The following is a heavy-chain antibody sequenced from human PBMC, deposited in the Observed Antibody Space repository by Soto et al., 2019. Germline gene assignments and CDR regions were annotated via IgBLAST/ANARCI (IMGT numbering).Heavy chain of an antibody. V-gene: IGHV4-61*01. CDR3: AREDLSGTYYFDY. D-gene: IGHD1-26*01. J-gene: IGHJ4*02. CDR1: GAPVSSDSHF. CDR2: MYYSGIT. Sequence: PSQTRYLTLHVSGAPVSSDSHFLTRLRQAPGKGLALMGDMYYSGITNLNPALKSLVTLSVYRSRNQFSLSLSSVTAADTAVYYCAREDLSGTYYFDYWCPGSQVTVS.